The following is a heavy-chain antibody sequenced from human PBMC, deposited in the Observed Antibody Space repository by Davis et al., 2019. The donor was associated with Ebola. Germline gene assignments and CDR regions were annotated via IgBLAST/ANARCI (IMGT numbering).Heavy chain of an antibody. CDR2: IKQGGSDR. J-gene: IGHJ3*01. CDR1: GFTFTDYY. Sequence: PGGSLRLSCEASGFTFTDYYISWVRQAPGKGLEWVANIKQGGSDRFYVDSVKGRFTISRDNARNSVYLQMTNLRVDDTAVYYCATDSPFDFWGQGTMVIVSS. V-gene: IGHV3-7*03. CDR3: ATDSPFDF.